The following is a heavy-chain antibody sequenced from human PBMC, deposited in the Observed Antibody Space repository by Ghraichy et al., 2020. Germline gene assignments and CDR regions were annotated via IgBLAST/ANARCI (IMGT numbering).Heavy chain of an antibody. CDR1: GYTFTSYT. V-gene: IGHV1-18*01. Sequence: ASVKVSCKASGYTFTSYTISWVRQAPGQGLEWMGWISAYNGNTNYAEKFQGRVTMTTDTSTTTAYMELRSLRSDDTAVYYCTRVHISVITFDYWGQGTLVTVSS. CDR3: TRVHISVITFDY. J-gene: IGHJ4*02. CDR2: ISAYNGNT. D-gene: IGHD2-21*01.